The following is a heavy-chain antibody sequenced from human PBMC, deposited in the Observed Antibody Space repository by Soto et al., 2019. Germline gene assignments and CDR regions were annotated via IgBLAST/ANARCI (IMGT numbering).Heavy chain of an antibody. CDR3: ARHQYDYVWGSYRH. J-gene: IGHJ4*02. V-gene: IGHV3-21*01. CDR2: ISSSSSYI. CDR1: GFTFSSYS. D-gene: IGHD3-16*02. Sequence: GGSLRLSCAASGFTFSSYSMNWVRQAPGKGLEWVSSISSSSSYIYYADSVKGRSTISRDNAKNSLYLQMNSLRAEDTAVYYCARHQYDYVWGSYRHWGQGTLVTVSS.